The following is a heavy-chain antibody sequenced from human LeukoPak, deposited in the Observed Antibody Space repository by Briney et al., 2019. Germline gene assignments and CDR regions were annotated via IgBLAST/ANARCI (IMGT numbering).Heavy chain of an antibody. CDR2: IYHSGST. CDR1: GGSISSGGYY. Sequence: PSQTLSLTCTVSGGSISSGGYYWSWIRQPPRKGLEWIGYIYHSGSTYYNPSLKSRVTISVDRSKNQFSLKLSSVTAADTAVYYCASCHSSSRGERYYYYMDVWGKGTTVTVSS. D-gene: IGHD6-13*01. CDR3: ASCHSSSRGERYYYYMDV. V-gene: IGHV4-30-2*01. J-gene: IGHJ6*03.